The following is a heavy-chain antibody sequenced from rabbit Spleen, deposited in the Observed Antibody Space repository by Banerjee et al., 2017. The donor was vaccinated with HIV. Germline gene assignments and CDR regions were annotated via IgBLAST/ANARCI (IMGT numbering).Heavy chain of an antibody. D-gene: IGHD2-1*01. V-gene: IGHV1S40*01. CDR2: IYPDDDNT. CDR3: LRDPYGDYGAIDL. CDR1: GFSFSSRYY. Sequence: QSLEESGGDLVKPGASLTLTCTASGFSFSSRYYMCWVRQAPGKGLEWIGCIYPDDDNTDYANWAKGRFTITKTSSTVDLKMTSLTAADTATYFCLRDPYGDYGAIDLWGPGTLVTVS. J-gene: IGHJ4*01.